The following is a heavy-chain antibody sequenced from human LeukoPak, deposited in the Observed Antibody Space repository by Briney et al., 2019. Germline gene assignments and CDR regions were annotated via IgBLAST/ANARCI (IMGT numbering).Heavy chain of an antibody. CDR2: IYYSGST. Sequence: SETLSLTCTVSGGSISSYYWSWIQQPPGKGLEWIGYIYYSGSTNYNPSLKSRVTISVDTSKNQFSLKLSSVTAADTAVYYCARLEYSSGWSLLNDYYYGMDVWGQGTTVTVSS. CDR3: ARLEYSSGWSLLNDYYYGMDV. D-gene: IGHD6-19*01. J-gene: IGHJ6*02. V-gene: IGHV4-59*08. CDR1: GGSISSYY.